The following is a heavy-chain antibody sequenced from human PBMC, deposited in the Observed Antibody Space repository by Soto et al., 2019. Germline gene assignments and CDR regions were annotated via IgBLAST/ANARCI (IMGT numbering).Heavy chain of an antibody. CDR3: ARDLTDSSGYYSYYYYYYGMDV. J-gene: IGHJ6*02. V-gene: IGHV3-21*01. CDR1: GFTFSSYS. Sequence: LRLSCAASGFTFSSYSMNWVRQAPGKGLEWVSSISSSSSYIYYADSVKGRFTISRDNAKNSLYLQMNSLRAEDTAVYYCARDLTDSSGYYSYYYYYYGMDVWGQGTTVTVSS. D-gene: IGHD3-22*01. CDR2: ISSSSSYI.